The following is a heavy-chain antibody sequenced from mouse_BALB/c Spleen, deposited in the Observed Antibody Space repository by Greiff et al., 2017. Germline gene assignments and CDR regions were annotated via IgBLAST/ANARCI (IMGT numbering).Heavy chain of an antibody. CDR3: AREGLGY. CDR2: ISSGSSTI. Sequence: EVMLVESGGGLVQPGGSRKLSCAASGFTFSSFGMHWVRQAPEKGLEWVAYISSGSSTIYYADTVKGRFTISRDNPKNTLFLQMTSLRSEDTAMYYCAREGLGYWGQGTTLTVSS. CDR1: GFTFSSFG. J-gene: IGHJ2*01. D-gene: IGHD2-2*01. V-gene: IGHV5-17*02.